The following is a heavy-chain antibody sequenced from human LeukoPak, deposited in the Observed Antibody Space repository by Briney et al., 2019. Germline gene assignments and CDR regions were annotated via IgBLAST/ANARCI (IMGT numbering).Heavy chain of an antibody. J-gene: IGHJ4*02. CDR3: ARQGCSGGSCYLDY. Sequence: SETLSLTCTVSGGSISSSSYYWGWIRQPPEKGLEWIGNIYYSGTTYYNPFLNSRVTISVDTSKNQFSLKLTSVTAADTAVYYCARQGCSGGSCYLDYWGQGTLVSVSS. D-gene: IGHD2-15*01. CDR1: GGSISSSSYY. CDR2: IYYSGTT. V-gene: IGHV4-39*01.